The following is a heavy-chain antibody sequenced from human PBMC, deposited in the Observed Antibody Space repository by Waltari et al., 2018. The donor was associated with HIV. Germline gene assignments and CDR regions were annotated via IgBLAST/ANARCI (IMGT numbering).Heavy chain of an antibody. Sequence: QVQLQESGSGQVEPSGTLSLTCAVSGGSISTYNWWTWVRQPPGKGLEWIGEIYHPGSTNYNKSLKSRVTRSVDKSKNQFSLELRSVTAADTAVYYCVRVVSDGHGSSWLDPWGQGTLVTVSS. CDR3: VRVVSDGHGSSWLDP. CDR2: IYHPGST. J-gene: IGHJ5*02. D-gene: IGHD2-21*01. CDR1: GGSISTYNW. V-gene: IGHV4-4*02.